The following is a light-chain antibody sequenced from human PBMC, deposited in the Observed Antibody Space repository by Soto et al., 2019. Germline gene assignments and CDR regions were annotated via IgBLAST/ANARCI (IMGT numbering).Light chain of an antibody. V-gene: IGKV1-39*01. CDR3: HQTYSTPIT. CDR2: GAS. CDR1: QIIVTH. Sequence: DVLVTQSPSSLSASVGDRVTITCRASQIIVTHLSWYQQRPGKAPTLLIYGASTLQRGVPSRFSGSGSGTDFTLTISNLQPEDSATYYCHQTYSTPITFGRGTRLEIK. J-gene: IGKJ5*01.